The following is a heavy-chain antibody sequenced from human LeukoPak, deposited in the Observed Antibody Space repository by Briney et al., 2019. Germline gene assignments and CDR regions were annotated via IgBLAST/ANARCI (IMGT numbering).Heavy chain of an antibody. Sequence: GGSLRLSCAASGFTFSTYTMYWVRHPPGKRLEWDSIIGNNGGGIHYADSVKGRFTISRDNFKNALYLQMNSLRVEDTAVYYCAIDPNWGTHSWGQGVLVTVSS. D-gene: IGHD7-27*01. J-gene: IGHJ4*02. V-gene: IGHV3-23*01. CDR2: IGNNGGGI. CDR3: AIDPNWGTHS. CDR1: GFTFSTYT.